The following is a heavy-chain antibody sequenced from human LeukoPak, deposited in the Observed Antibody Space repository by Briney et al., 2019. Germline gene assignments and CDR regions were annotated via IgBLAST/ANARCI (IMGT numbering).Heavy chain of an antibody. CDR3: AKVTASDAFDI. D-gene: IGHD2-21*02. CDR1: GGTFSSYA. J-gene: IGHJ3*02. CDR2: IIPIFGTA. V-gene: IGHV1-69*01. Sequence: ASVKVSCKASGGTFSSYAISWVRQAPGQGLEWMGGIIPIFGTANYAQKFQGRVTITADESTSTAYMELSSLRSEDTAVYYCAKVTASDAFDIWGQGTMVTVSS.